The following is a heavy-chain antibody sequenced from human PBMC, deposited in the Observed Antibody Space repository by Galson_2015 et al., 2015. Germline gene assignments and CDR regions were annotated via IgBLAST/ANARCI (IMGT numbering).Heavy chain of an antibody. Sequence: SLRLSCAASGFTFSSYAMNWVRQPPGKGLEWVSGISGSGGTTYYADSVKGRFTISRDNSKNTLYLQMNRLRAEDTAVYYCAKDGAIGYGTQKGCYFDLWGRGTLVTVSS. D-gene: IGHD1-1*01. CDR3: AKDGAIGYGTQKGCYFDL. CDR1: GFTFSSYA. J-gene: IGHJ2*01. V-gene: IGHV3-23*01. CDR2: ISGSGGTT.